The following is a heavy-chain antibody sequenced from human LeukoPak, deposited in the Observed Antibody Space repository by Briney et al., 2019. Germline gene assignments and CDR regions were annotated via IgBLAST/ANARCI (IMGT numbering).Heavy chain of an antibody. CDR1: GGSFSGYY. J-gene: IGHJ4*02. CDR3: ARSGPVRHYFDY. Sequence: SETLSLTCAVYGGSFSGYYWSWIRQHPGKGLEWIGYIYYSGSTYYNPSLKSRVTISVDTSKNQFSLKLSSVTAADTAVYYCARSGPVRHYFDYWGQGTLVTVSS. CDR2: IYYSGST. V-gene: IGHV4-31*11.